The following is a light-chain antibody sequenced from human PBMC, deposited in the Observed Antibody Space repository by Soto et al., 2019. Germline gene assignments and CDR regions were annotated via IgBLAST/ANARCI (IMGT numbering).Light chain of an antibody. V-gene: IGKV1-5*03. Sequence: DIQMTQSPSTLSASVGDRVTITCRVSQSISSWLAWYQQKPGKAPKLLIYKASSLESGVPSRFSGSGSGTEFTLTISSLQPDDFATYYCQQYRTFGQGTKLEIK. CDR2: KAS. CDR1: QSISSW. J-gene: IGKJ2*02. CDR3: QQYRT.